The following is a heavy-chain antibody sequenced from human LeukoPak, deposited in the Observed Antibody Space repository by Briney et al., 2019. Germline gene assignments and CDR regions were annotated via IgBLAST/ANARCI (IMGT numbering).Heavy chain of an antibody. J-gene: IGHJ4*02. Sequence: PSETLSLTCAVSGYSISSGYYWVWIRQPPGKGLEWIGSIYHSGSTYYNPSLKSRVTISVDTSKNQFSLKLSSVTAADTAVYYCASYYDFWSGQESWGQGTLVTVSS. CDR1: GYSISSGYY. CDR2: IYHSGST. V-gene: IGHV4-38-2*01. D-gene: IGHD3-3*01. CDR3: ASYYDFWSGQES.